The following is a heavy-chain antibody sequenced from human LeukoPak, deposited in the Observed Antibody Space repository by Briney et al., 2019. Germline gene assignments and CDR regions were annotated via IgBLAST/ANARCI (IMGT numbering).Heavy chain of an antibody. D-gene: IGHD2-15*01. Sequence: GGSVRVSCKASGYTFTSYGISWVRQAPGEGLEWMGWISADNGNTNYAQKLQGRVTITTDTSTRTAHMALRSLRSDATAVYYCARHRSVVVVAANGGPFPYCGPGTLVTVSS. CDR3: ARHRSVVVVAANGGPFPY. V-gene: IGHV1-18*04. CDR2: ISADNGNT. CDR1: GYTFTSYG. J-gene: IGHJ4*02.